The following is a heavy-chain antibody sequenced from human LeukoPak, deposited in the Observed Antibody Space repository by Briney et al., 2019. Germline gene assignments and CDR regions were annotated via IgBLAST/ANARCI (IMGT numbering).Heavy chain of an antibody. CDR2: IYYSGST. D-gene: IGHD2-15*01. V-gene: IGHV4-31*03. J-gene: IGHJ4*02. CDR1: GGSISSGGYY. CDR3: ARGYCSGGSCYSGLFDY. Sequence: SETLSLTCTVSGGSISSGGYYWSWIRQHPGKGLEWIGYIYYSGSTYYNPSLKSRVTISVDTSMNQFSLKLSSVTAADTAVYYCARGYCSGGSCYSGLFDYWGQGTLVTVSS.